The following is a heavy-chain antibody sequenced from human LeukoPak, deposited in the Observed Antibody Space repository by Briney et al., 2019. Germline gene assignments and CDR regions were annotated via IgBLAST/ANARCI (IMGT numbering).Heavy chain of an antibody. V-gene: IGHV3-33*08. J-gene: IGHJ6*02. CDR2: IWYDGSNK. CDR3: ARDLGGVHYYYGMDV. CDR1: GFTFSSYA. D-gene: IGHD3-10*01. Sequence: PGGSLRLSCAASGFTFSSYAMHWVRQAPGKGLEWVAVIWYDGSNKYYADSVKGRFTISRDNSKNTLYLQMNSLRAEDTAVYYCARDLGGVHYYYGMDVWGQGTTVTVSS.